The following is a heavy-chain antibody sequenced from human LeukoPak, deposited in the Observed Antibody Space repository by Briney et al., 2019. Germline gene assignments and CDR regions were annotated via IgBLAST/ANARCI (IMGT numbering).Heavy chain of an antibody. Sequence: ASVKVSCKASGYTFTGYYMHWVRQAPGQGLEWMGWINPNSGGTNYAQKFQGRVTMTRDTSISTAYMELSRLRSDDTAVYYCARIPDIAARRRGVDYWGQGTLVTVSS. V-gene: IGHV1-2*02. D-gene: IGHD6-6*01. CDR3: ARIPDIAARRRGVDY. J-gene: IGHJ4*02. CDR1: GYTFTGYY. CDR2: INPNSGGT.